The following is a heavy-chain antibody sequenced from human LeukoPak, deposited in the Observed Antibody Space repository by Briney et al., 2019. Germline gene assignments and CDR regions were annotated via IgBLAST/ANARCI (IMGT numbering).Heavy chain of an antibody. D-gene: IGHD1-14*01. Sequence: GGSLRLSCAASRFTFSSYAVHWVSQARGKGLEWVAVISYDGSNKYYADSVRGRFTISRDNSKNTLYLQTNSLRAEDTAVYYCARVRVYAFDIWGQGTMVTVSS. CDR1: RFTFSSYA. CDR3: ARVRVYAFDI. V-gene: IGHV3-30-3*01. CDR2: ISYDGSNK. J-gene: IGHJ3*02.